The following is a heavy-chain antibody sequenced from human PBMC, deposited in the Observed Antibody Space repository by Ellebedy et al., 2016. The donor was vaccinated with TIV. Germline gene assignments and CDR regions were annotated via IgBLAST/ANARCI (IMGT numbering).Heavy chain of an antibody. V-gene: IGHV5-51*01. CDR1: GYSFSTYW. CDR3: ARHELGSNAAFDS. CDR2: IYPGDSET. Sequence: GESLKISXKGSGYSFSTYWIGWVRQMPGKGLEWMGIIYPGDSETRYSPSFQGQVTISVDKSISSAYLIWSSLKASDTAMYYCARHELGSNAAFDSWGQGTLVMVSS. J-gene: IGHJ4*02. D-gene: IGHD7-27*01.